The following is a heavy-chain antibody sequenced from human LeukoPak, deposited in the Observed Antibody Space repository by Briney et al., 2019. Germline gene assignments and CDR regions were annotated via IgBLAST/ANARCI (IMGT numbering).Heavy chain of an antibody. J-gene: IGHJ4*02. V-gene: IGHV1-8*01. D-gene: IGHD3-22*01. Sequence: GASVKVSCKASGYTFTSYDINWVRQATGQGLERMGWMNPNSGNTGYAQKFQGRVTMTRNTSISTAYMELSSLRSEDTAVYYCARAGYYYDSSGYSFYWGQGTLVTVSS. CDR2: MNPNSGNT. CDR3: ARAGYYYDSSGYSFY. CDR1: GYTFTSYD.